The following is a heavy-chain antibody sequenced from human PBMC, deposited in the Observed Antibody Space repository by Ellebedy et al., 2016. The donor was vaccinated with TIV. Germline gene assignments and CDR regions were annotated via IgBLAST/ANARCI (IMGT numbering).Heavy chain of an antibody. J-gene: IGHJ3*02. Sequence: MPSETLSLTCTVSGGSISSYYWSWIRQPPGKGLEWIGYISYSGSTNYNPSLKSRVATSVDTSKNQFSLRLNSVTAADTAVYYCARVVWQQPVSYAFDIWGQGTMVTVSS. D-gene: IGHD6-13*01. CDR3: ARVVWQQPVSYAFDI. CDR1: GGSISSYY. V-gene: IGHV4-59*01. CDR2: ISYSGST.